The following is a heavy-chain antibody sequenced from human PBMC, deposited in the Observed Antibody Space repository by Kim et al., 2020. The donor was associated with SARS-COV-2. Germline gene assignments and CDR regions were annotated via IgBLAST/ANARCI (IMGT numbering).Heavy chain of an antibody. CDR1: GFSLSTYG. CDR3: ARDGRSDV. V-gene: IGHV3-23*01. J-gene: IGHJ3*01. Sequence: GGSLRLSCAASGFSLSTYGMSWVRQAPGKGLEWVSSISTSGTRYYTDSVEGRFTISRDISKNTLYLQMNSLRAEDTAIYYCARDGRSDVWGQWTMVTVSS. CDR2: ISTSGTR.